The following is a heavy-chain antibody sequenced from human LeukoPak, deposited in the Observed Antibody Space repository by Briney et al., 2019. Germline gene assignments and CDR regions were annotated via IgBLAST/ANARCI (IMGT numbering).Heavy chain of an antibody. CDR3: ATVSRYYYYMDV. J-gene: IGHJ6*03. Sequence: GGSLSLSCAASGFTVSSNYMSWVRQAPGKGLEWVSVIYSGGSTYYADSVKGRFTISRDNSKNTLYLQMNSLRAEDTAVYYCATVSRYYYYMDVWGKGTTVTVSS. V-gene: IGHV3-66*02. CDR1: GFTVSSNY. CDR2: IYSGGST. D-gene: IGHD4-11*01.